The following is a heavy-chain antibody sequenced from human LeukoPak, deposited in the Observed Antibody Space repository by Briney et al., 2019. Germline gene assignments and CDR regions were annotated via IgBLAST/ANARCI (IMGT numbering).Heavy chain of an antibody. CDR1: KFTFTNYW. CDR2: IKQEVSER. CDR3: ARDIRLSYVGSTSFDH. J-gene: IGHJ4*02. V-gene: IGHV3-7*05. D-gene: IGHD1-26*01. Sequence: PGGSLRLSCAASKFTFTNYWMSWVRLAPGKGLEWVANIKQEVSERYYVDSVKARFTTPRDNTETPLYLQMNSLRAEDTAVYYCARDIRLSYVGSTSFDHWGQGTLVTVSS.